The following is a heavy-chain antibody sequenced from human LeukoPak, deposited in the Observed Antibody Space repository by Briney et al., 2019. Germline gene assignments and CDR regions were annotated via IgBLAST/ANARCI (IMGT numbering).Heavy chain of an antibody. Sequence: ASVKVSCKVSAFTLSELSMHWGRQAPGKGLEAGGGFDPSVGQFIYGQSFRGRVILTEDASTNTAFMEVTSMRPDDTAVYYCATGVICATTTCPGYRNYYFFMDVWGEGTAVTVSS. J-gene: IGHJ6*03. V-gene: IGHV1-24*01. CDR3: ATGVICATTTCPGYRNYYFFMDV. CDR1: AFTLSELS. CDR2: FDPSVGQF. D-gene: IGHD2-2*01.